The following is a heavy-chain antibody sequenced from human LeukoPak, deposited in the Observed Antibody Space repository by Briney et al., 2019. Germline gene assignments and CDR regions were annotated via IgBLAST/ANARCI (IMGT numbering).Heavy chain of an antibody. CDR3: ATYLMVRGVGYFDY. V-gene: IGHV3-48*03. D-gene: IGHD3-10*01. Sequence: GGSLRLSCAASGFTFSSYEMNWVRQAPGKGLEWVSYISSSGSTIYYADSVKGRFTISRDNAKNSLYLQMNSLRAEDTAVYYCATYLMVRGVGYFDYWGQGTLVTVSS. CDR2: ISSSGSTI. J-gene: IGHJ4*02. CDR1: GFTFSSYE.